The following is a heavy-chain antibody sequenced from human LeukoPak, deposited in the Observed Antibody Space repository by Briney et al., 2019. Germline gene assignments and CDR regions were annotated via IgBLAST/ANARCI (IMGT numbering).Heavy chain of an antibody. J-gene: IGHJ6*04. CDR2: FYSSTRT. D-gene: IGHD4-17*01. V-gene: IGHV4-61*09. CDR1: GDSLTSGSRY. Sequence: PSQTLSLTCTVSGDSLTSGSRYWSWIRQPAGKGLEWIGHFYSSTRTTYNPSLESRVTISGDTAKNQFSLKLDSVTAADTAVYFCARCMSELDYGDYAYYYHMDVWGKGTTVTVCS. CDR3: ARCMSELDYGDYAYYYHMDV.